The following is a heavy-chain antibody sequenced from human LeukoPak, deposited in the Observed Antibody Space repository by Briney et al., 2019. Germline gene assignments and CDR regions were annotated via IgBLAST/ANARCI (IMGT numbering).Heavy chain of an antibody. D-gene: IGHD5-18*01. V-gene: IGHV3-9*01. CDR2: ISWNSGSI. Sequence: QPGGSLRLSCAASGFTFDDYAMDWVRQAPGKGLEWGSGISWNSGSIGYADSVKGRFTISRDNAKNSLYLQMNSLRAEDTALYYCAKPLLIRYSYVFDAFDIWGQGTMVTVSS. J-gene: IGHJ3*02. CDR3: AKPLLIRYSYVFDAFDI. CDR1: GFTFDDYA.